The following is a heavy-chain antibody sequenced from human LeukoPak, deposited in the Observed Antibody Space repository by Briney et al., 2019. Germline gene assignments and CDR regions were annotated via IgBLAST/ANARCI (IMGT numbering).Heavy chain of an antibody. CDR3: ASLAVAGIGPNPFDY. Sequence: PGGSLRLSCAASGFTFSNSGMSWVRQAPGKGLDWVSIISFRGGSTYYADSVKGRFTISRDNSKNTLYLQMSSLRAEDTAVYYCASLAVAGIGPNPFDYWGQGTLVTVSS. CDR2: ISFRGGST. V-gene: IGHV3-23*01. J-gene: IGHJ4*02. D-gene: IGHD6-19*01. CDR1: GFTFSNSG.